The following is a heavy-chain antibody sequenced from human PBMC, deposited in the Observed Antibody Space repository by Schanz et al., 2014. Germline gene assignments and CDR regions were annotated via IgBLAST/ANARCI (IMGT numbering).Heavy chain of an antibody. J-gene: IGHJ4*02. D-gene: IGHD2-2*02. CDR3: AGGEYQLLYGN. CDR2: ISSSGSTI. CDR1: GFTFSIYG. V-gene: IGHV3-48*01. Sequence: EVQLVESGGGLVQPGGSLRLSCAASGFTFSIYGMSWVRQAPGKGLEWVSYISSSGSTIYYADSVKGRFTISRDNNWKTLSLQMNSLRAEDTAVYYCAGGEYQLLYGNWGQGTLVTVSS.